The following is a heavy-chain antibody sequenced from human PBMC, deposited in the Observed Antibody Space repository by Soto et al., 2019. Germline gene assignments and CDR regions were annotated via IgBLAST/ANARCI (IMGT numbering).Heavy chain of an antibody. D-gene: IGHD5-12*01. J-gene: IGHJ6*02. CDR1: GDSISSGNW. Sequence: PSETLCLTCAVSGDSISSGNWRICVRQPPGTGLECIGELFHTGRANYNPSLRSRFAISVDKSKQQLSLRLSSVTATDTAVYYCARAGGAPAHDGGYEGAVPPNYYYGIDLWGQGTMVTVSS. CDR3: ARAGGAPAHDGGYEGAVPPNYYYGIDL. V-gene: IGHV4-4*02. CDR2: LFHTGRA.